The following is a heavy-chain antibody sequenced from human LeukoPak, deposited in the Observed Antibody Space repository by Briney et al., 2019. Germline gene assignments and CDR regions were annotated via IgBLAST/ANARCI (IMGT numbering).Heavy chain of an antibody. V-gene: IGHV4-59*01. CDR3: ATYGGDSVSCYYHMDV. Sequence: SETLSLTCTVSGGSISSYYWSWIRQPPGKGLEWIGYVYYSGSTNYNPSLKSRLTISVDTSKNQFSLKLSSVTAADTAVYYCATYGGDSVSCYYHMDVWGTGTTVTVSS. CDR2: VYYSGST. D-gene: IGHD2-21*02. J-gene: IGHJ6*03. CDR1: GGSISSYY.